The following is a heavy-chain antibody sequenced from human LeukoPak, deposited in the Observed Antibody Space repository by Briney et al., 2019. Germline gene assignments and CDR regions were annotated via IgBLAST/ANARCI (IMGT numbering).Heavy chain of an antibody. D-gene: IGHD4-11*01. Sequence: PSETLSLTCTVSGGSISSSSYYWGRIRQPPGKGLEWIGSIYYSGNSYYNPSLKSRVSISVDTSKNQFSLNLSSVTAADTALYYCARHDFYSNYPHNWFDPWGQGTLVTVSS. J-gene: IGHJ5*02. CDR3: ARHDFYSNYPHNWFDP. CDR2: IYYSGNS. CDR1: GGSISSSSYY. V-gene: IGHV4-39*01.